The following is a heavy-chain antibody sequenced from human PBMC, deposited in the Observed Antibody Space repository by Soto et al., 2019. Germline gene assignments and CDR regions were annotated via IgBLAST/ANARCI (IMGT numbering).Heavy chain of an antibody. J-gene: IGHJ6*02. CDR3: ARFGDYFSPQGQEYGMDV. V-gene: IGHV4-59*01. CDR2: IYYSGST. D-gene: IGHD4-17*01. Sequence: PSETLSLTCTVSGGSISSYYWSWIRQPPGKGLEWIGYIYYSGSTNYNPSLKSRVTISVDTSKNQFSLKLSSVTAADTAVYYCARFGDYFSPQGQEYGMDVWGQGTTVTVSS. CDR1: GGSISSYY.